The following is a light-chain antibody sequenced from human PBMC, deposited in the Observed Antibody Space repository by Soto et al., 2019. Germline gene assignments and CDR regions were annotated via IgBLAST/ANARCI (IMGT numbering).Light chain of an antibody. CDR2: EDD. J-gene: IGLJ2*01. CDR3: QSYDSTNPVV. Sequence: NFMLTQPHSVSESPGKTVTISCTRSSGSIASNHVQWYQQRPGSAPTTLIYEDDQRPSGVPDRFSGSIDSSSNSASLTISGLKTEDEADYYCQSYDSTNPVVFGGGTQLTVL. CDR1: SGSIASNH. V-gene: IGLV6-57*04.